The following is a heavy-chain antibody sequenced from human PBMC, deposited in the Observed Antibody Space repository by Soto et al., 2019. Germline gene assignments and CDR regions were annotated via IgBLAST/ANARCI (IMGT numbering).Heavy chain of an antibody. V-gene: IGHV3-53*04. CDR3: ARLSYSSSLRAFDI. CDR2: IYSGGST. D-gene: IGHD6-6*01. CDR1: GFTVSSNY. J-gene: IGHJ3*02. Sequence: GGSLRLSCAASGFTVSSNYMSWVRQAPGKGLEWVSVIYSGGSTYYADSVKGRFTISRHNSKNTLYLQMNSLRAEDTAVYYCARLSYSSSLRAFDIWGQGTMVTVSS.